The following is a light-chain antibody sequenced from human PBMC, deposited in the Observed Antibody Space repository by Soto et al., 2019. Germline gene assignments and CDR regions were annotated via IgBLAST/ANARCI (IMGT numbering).Light chain of an antibody. CDR1: QSVGGY. CDR2: DAS. J-gene: IGKJ4*01. Sequence: EIVLTQSPATLSLSPGERATLSCRASQSVGGYLAWYQQKPGQAPRLLIYDASNRVTGIPDRFSGSGSGTDFTLTISSLEPEDFAFYYCQQRSNWPLLTFGGGTKVEIK. V-gene: IGKV3-11*01. CDR3: QQRSNWPLLT.